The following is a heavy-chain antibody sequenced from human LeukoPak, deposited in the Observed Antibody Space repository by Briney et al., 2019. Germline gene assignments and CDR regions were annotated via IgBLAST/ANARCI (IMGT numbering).Heavy chain of an antibody. CDR2: IYHSGST. D-gene: IGHD3-3*01. J-gene: IGHJ5*02. CDR3: AIRTSYYDFWSGYYKPPNWFDP. CDR1: GYSISSGYY. V-gene: IGHV4-38-2*01. Sequence: PSETLSLTCAVSGYSISSGYYWGWSRQPPGKGVEWIGSIYHSGSTYYNPSLKSRFTISVDTSKNQFSLKLSSVTAADTAVYYCAIRTSYYDFWSGYYKPPNWFDPWGQGTLVTVSS.